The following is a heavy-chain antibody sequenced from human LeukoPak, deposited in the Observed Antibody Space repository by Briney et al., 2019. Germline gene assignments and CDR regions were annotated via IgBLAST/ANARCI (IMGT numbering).Heavy chain of an antibody. CDR1: GGSVTSGDFY. CDR3: ARVSDARHPDY. Sequence: SETLSLTCSVSGGSVTSGDFYWGWIRQPPGKGLEWIGYMYSSGGTSYNPSLKSRVTISVGTSMSQFSLHLSSVTAADTAVYYCARVSDARHPDYWGQGILVTVSS. J-gene: IGHJ4*02. V-gene: IGHV4-30-4*01. CDR2: MYSSGGT.